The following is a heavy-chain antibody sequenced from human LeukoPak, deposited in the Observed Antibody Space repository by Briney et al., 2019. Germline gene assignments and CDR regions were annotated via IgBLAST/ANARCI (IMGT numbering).Heavy chain of an antibody. V-gene: IGHV4-59*01. J-gene: IGHJ4*02. CDR2: IYFSGST. CDR1: GGSISSYY. Sequence: SETLSLTCTVSGGSISSYYWSWIRRPPGKGLEWIGYIYFSGSTNYNPSLESRVTISLDTSNNQFSLKLSSVTAADTAVYYCAGEVWNYGRTYYFDYWGQGTLVTVS. CDR3: AGEVWNYGRTYYFDY. D-gene: IGHD1-7*01.